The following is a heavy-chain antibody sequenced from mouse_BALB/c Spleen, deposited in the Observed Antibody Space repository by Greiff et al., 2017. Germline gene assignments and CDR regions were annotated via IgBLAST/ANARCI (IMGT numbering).Heavy chain of an antibody. D-gene: IGHD2-4*01. V-gene: IGHV1-54*01. CDR1: GYAFTNYL. J-gene: IGHJ3*01. Sequence: LQESGAELVRPGTSVKVSCKASGYAFTNYLIEWVKQRPGQGLEWIGVINPGSGGTNYNEKFKGKATLTADKSSSTAYMQLSSLTSDDSAVYFCARCYYDYDGFAYWGQGTLVTVSA. CDR2: INPGSGGT. CDR3: ARCYYDYDGFAY.